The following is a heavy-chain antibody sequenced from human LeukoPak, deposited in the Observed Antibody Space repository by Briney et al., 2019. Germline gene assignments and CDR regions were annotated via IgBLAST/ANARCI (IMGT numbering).Heavy chain of an antibody. CDR2: IKEDGSEK. J-gene: IGHJ4*02. CDR3: ASGRRLGY. D-gene: IGHD6-19*01. Sequence: GGSLRLSCAASGFTFSNYWMSWVRQAPGKGLEWVANIKEDGSEKYYVDSVKGRFTISRDNARNSLYLQMNSLRAEDTAVYYCASGRRLGYWGQGTLVTVSS. V-gene: IGHV3-7*01. CDR1: GFTFSNYW.